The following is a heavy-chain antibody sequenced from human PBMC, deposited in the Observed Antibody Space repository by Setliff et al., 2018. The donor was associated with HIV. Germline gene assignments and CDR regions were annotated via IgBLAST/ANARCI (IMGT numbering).Heavy chain of an antibody. D-gene: IGHD3-22*01. Sequence: SETLSLTCTVSGTSINSHYWSWIRQTPGKGLEWIGYIYYSGSTNYNPSLKSRVTISVATSKNQFSLKLNSVTTADTAVYYCARSRTSSGYYGVTGYGMDVWGQGTTVTVSS. CDR3: ARSRTSSGYYGVTGYGMDV. J-gene: IGHJ6*02. CDR2: IYYSGST. CDR1: GTSINSHY. V-gene: IGHV4-59*11.